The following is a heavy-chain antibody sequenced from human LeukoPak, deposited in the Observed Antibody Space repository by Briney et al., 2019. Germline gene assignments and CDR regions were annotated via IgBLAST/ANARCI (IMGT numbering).Heavy chain of an antibody. V-gene: IGHV3-64*01. D-gene: IGHD3-3*01. CDR2: ISGNGDST. CDR1: GFIFSSCA. Sequence: GGSLRLSCAASGFIFSSCAMHWVRQAPGKGLEYVAAISGNGDSTHYANSVKGRFTISRDNSKNTLYLQMGSLRAEDMAVYYCVREVYDGNWFDPWGQGTLVTVSS. J-gene: IGHJ5*02. CDR3: VREVYDGNWFDP.